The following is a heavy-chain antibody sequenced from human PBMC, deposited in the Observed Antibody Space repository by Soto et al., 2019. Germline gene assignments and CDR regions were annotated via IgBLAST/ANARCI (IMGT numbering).Heavy chain of an antibody. D-gene: IGHD5-18*01. CDR3: ARGPQVDTAMAYYFDY. J-gene: IGHJ4*02. CDR2: INPSGGST. Sequence: QVQLVQSGAEVKKPGASVKVSCKASGYTFTSYYMHWVRQAPGQGLEWMGIINPSGGSTSYAQKFQGSVTMTRDTSTSTVSMELSSLRSEATAVYYCARGPQVDTAMAYYFDYWGQGPLVTVSS. V-gene: IGHV1-46*03. CDR1: GYTFTSYY.